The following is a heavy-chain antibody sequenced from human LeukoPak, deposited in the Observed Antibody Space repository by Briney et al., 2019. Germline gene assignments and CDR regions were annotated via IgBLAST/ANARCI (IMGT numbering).Heavy chain of an antibody. CDR3: ARAPGFGELSRYYYYGMDV. Sequence: AAVTVSCKASGYSFTSYDIHWLRQATGQGLEWMGWMNPNSGNTGYTQKFQCRVTMTRNTSISTAYMELSRQRSEDTAVYYCARAPGFGELSRYYYYGMDVWGQGTMVTVSS. CDR1: GYSFTSYD. V-gene: IGHV1-8*01. CDR2: MNPNSGNT. J-gene: IGHJ6*02. D-gene: IGHD3-10*01.